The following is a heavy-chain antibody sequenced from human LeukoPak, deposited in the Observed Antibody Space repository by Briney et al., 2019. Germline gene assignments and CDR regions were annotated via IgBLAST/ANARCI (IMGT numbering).Heavy chain of an antibody. CDR3: ARQSITMIRGAPGRLDV. V-gene: IGHV3-11*04. CDR1: GFTFSNAW. D-gene: IGHD3-10*01. J-gene: IGHJ6*02. CDR2: ISGSGSTI. Sequence: GGSLRLSCAASGFTFSNAWMSWVRQAPGKGLEWVSYISGSGSTIYYADSVKGRFTISRDNAKNSLYLQMNSLRAEDTAVYYCARQSITMIRGAPGRLDVWGLGTTVTVSS.